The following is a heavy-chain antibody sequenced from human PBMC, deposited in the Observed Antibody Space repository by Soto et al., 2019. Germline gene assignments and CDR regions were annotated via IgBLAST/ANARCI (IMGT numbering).Heavy chain of an antibody. V-gene: IGHV4-34*01. CDR2: INHSGSN. CDR1: GGSFSGYY. Sequence: QVQLQQWGAGLLKPSETLSLTCAVYGGSFSGYYWTWIRQPPGTGLEWIGEINHSGSNNYHPSLKNRVTISVDTSKNQFSLKLTYVTAAETAVYYCARDKITGLFDYWGQGTLVTVSS. D-gene: IGHD2-8*02. J-gene: IGHJ4*02. CDR3: ARDKITGLFDY.